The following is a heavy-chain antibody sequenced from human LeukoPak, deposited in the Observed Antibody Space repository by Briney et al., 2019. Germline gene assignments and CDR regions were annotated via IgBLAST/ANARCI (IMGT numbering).Heavy chain of an antibody. Sequence: GGSLRLSCVASGFTFSQYWMTWVRQAPGKGLEWVSIIYSGGSTFYADSVKGRFTISRDNSKNTLYLQMNSLRAEDTAVYYCARGGSYLSAFDIWGQGTMVTVSS. V-gene: IGHV3-53*01. CDR1: GFTFSQYW. CDR3: ARGGSYLSAFDI. D-gene: IGHD1-26*01. J-gene: IGHJ3*02. CDR2: IYSGGST.